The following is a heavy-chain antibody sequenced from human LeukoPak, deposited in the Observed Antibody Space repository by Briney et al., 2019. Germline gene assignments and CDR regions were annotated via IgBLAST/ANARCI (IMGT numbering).Heavy chain of an antibody. CDR3: AKRAPPAYFDY. CDR1: EFSFSDFA. V-gene: IGHV3-23*01. CDR2: LSRSGAST. Sequence: GGSLRLSCAASEFSFSDFAMSWVRQAPGKVLDWVSALSRSGASTYYADSVKGRFTISRDNSKNTLYLQMNSLRAEDTAVYYCAKRAPPAYFDYWGQGTLVTVSS. J-gene: IGHJ4*02.